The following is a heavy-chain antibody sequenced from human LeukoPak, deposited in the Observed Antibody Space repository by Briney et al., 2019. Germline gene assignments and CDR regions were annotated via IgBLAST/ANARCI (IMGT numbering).Heavy chain of an antibody. CDR3: ARDTAMVPDYFDY. CDR1: GYTLTGYY. J-gene: IGHJ4*02. CDR2: INPNSGGT. Sequence: ASVKVSCKASGYTLTGYYMHWVRQAPGQGLEWMGWINPNSGGTNYAQKFQGRVTTTRDASISTAYMELSRLRSDDTAVYYCARDTAMVPDYFDYWGQGTLVTVSS. D-gene: IGHD5-18*01. V-gene: IGHV1-2*02.